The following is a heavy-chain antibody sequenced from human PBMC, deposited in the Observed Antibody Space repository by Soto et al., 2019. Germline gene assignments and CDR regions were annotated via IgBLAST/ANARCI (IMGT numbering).Heavy chain of an antibody. CDR2: IYYSATT. J-gene: IGHJ4*02. V-gene: IGHV4-61*01. D-gene: IGHD3-22*01. Sequence: NPSETLSLTCTVSGGSVSSGSHSWTWIRQPPGKGLEWIGFIYYSATTNYNPSLKSRVTISVDTSKNQFSLKLSSVTAADTAVYFCASGRGPNYFDSSTWGADYFDCWGQGTLVTVSS. CDR1: GGSVSSGSHS. CDR3: ASGRGPNYFDSSTWGADYFDC.